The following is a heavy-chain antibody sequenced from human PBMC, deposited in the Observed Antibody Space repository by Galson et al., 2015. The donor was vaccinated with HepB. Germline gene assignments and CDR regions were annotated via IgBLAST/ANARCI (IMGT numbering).Heavy chain of an antibody. CDR2: ISSSSTYT. Sequence: SLRLSCAASGFTFSDYYMSWIRQAPGQGLEWVSYISSSSTYTNYADSVRGRFTNSRDNAKNSLYLQINSLRAEDTAVYHCARVADADYGDHSHFDYWGQGTLVTVSS. V-gene: IGHV3-11*06. J-gene: IGHJ4*02. D-gene: IGHD4-17*01. CDR3: ARVADADYGDHSHFDY. CDR1: GFTFSDYY.